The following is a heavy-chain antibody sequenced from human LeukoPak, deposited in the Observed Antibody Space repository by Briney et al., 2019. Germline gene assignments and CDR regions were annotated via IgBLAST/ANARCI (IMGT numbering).Heavy chain of an antibody. V-gene: IGHV1-8*01. CDR1: GYTFTSYD. D-gene: IGHD3-3*01. CDR3: ARGGYDFWSGYFDY. CDR2: MNPNSGNT. Sequence: ASVKVSCKASGYTFTSYDINWVRQATGQGLEWMGWMNPNSGNTGYAQKFQGRVTMTRNTSINTAYMELSSLRSEDTAVYYCARGGYDFWSGYFDYWGQGTLVTVSS. J-gene: IGHJ4*02.